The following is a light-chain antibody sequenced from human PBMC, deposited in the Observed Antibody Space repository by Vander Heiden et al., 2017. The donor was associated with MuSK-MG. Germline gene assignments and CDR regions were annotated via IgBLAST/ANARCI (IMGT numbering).Light chain of an antibody. Sequence: DIQMTQSPSSLSASVGDRVSITCRASQTINIYFSWFQQKPGKAPKLLIYGSSSLQGWVPSRFSGTGSGTDFTLTINILQPEDFATYYCQQTHSTPYTFGRGTKLEI. CDR2: GSS. V-gene: IGKV1-39*01. CDR3: QQTHSTPYT. J-gene: IGKJ2*01. CDR1: QTINIY.